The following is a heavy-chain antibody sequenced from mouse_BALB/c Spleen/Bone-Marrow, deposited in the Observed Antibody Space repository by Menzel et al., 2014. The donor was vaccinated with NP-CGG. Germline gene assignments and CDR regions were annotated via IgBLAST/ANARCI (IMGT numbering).Heavy chain of an antibody. J-gene: IGHJ3*01. V-gene: IGHV1-18*01. CDR1: GYTFTEST. CDR3: ARRDYGPAWFTY. Sequence: EVHLVESGPELVKPGASVKISCKTSGYTFTESTINWVKQSHGKSLEWIGGINPNNGATGYNQKFKGKATLTVDKSSNTAYLELRSLTSDDSAVYYCARRDYGPAWFTYWGQGTLVTVSA. D-gene: IGHD1-1*01. CDR2: INPNNGAT.